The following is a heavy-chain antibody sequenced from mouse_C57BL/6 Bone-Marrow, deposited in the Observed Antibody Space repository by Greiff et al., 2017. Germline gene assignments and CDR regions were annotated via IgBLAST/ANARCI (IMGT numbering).Heavy chain of an antibody. D-gene: IGHD2-12*01. V-gene: IGHV14-2*01. Sequence: VQLQQSGAELVKPGASVKLSCTASGFNIKDYYMHWVKQRTEQGLEWIGRFDPEDGETTYAPKFQGKATLTADTSSNTAYLQLSSLTSEDTAIDYCAAYDGYFDVWGTGTTVTVSS. J-gene: IGHJ1*03. CDR3: AAYDGYFDV. CDR1: GFNIKDYY. CDR2: FDPEDGET.